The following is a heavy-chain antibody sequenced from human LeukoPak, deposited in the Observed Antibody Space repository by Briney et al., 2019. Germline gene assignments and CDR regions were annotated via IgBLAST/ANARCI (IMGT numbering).Heavy chain of an antibody. CDR2: INPSGGGT. Sequence: GASVKVSCKASGYTFTRYYIHWVRQAPGQGLEWMGIINPSGGGTTYAQKFQGRFTTTIDTSTSTVYMVLSSLRSADTALYYCARETDIAVAANYFDYWGQGTLVTVSS. CDR1: GYTFTRYY. J-gene: IGHJ4*02. D-gene: IGHD6-19*01. CDR3: ARETDIAVAANYFDY. V-gene: IGHV1-46*01.